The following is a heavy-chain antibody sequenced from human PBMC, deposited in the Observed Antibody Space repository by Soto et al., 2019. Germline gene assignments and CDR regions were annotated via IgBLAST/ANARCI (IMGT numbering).Heavy chain of an antibody. CDR2: ISGSGGST. J-gene: IGHJ4*02. Sequence: GGPLRPSCTAPGSTFSSYTISWVRTAPGKGLEWVSAISGSGGSTYYADSVKGRFTISRDNSKNTLYLQMNSLRAEDTAIYYCAKDRVCSGGTCYFDYWGQGTLVTVSA. CDR3: AKDRVCSGGTCYFDY. D-gene: IGHD2-15*01. CDR1: GSTFSSYT. V-gene: IGHV3-23*01.